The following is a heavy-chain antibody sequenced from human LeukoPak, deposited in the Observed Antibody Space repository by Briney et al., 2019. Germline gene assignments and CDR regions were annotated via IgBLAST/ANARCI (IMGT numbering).Heavy chain of an antibody. J-gene: IGHJ4*02. Sequence: GGSLRLSCAASEFSVGSNYMTWVRQAPGKGLGWVSLIYSGGSTYYADSVKGRFTISRDNAKNSLYLQMNSLRAEDTAVYYCASQGARRYFDWLPIDYWGQGTLVTVSS. V-gene: IGHV3-66*04. D-gene: IGHD3-9*01. CDR3: ASQGARRYFDWLPIDY. CDR1: EFSVGSNY. CDR2: IYSGGST.